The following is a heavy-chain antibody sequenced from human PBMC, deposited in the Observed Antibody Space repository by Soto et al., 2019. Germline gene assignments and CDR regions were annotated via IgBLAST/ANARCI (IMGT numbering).Heavy chain of an antibody. Sequence: GGSLRLSCAASGFTFSSYEMNWVRQAPGKGLEWVSYISSSGSTIYYADSVKGRFTISRDNAKNSLYLQMNSLRAEDTAVYYCASWYYYGMDVWGQGTTVTISS. J-gene: IGHJ6*02. V-gene: IGHV3-48*03. CDR1: GFTFSSYE. CDR3: ASWYYYGMDV. CDR2: ISSSGSTI.